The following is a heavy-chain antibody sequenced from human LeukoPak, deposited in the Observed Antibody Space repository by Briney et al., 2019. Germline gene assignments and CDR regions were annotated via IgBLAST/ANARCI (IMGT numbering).Heavy chain of an antibody. CDR2: ISYSGST. D-gene: IGHD3-16*02. J-gene: IGHJ6*03. CDR3: ASKPSFNYYYYYYMDV. V-gene: IGHV4-59*08. Sequence: SETLSLTCTVSGGSISSYYWSWIRQPPGKGLEWVGYISYSGSTNYNPSLRSRVTISVDTSKNHFSLKLSSVTAADTAVYYCASKPSFNYYYYYYMDVWGKGTTVTVSS. CDR1: GGSISSYY.